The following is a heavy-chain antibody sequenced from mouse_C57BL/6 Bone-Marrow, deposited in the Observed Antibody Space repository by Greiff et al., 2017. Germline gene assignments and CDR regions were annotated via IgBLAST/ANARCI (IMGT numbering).Heavy chain of an antibody. CDR2: IWSGGST. J-gene: IGHJ3*01. Sequence: QVHVKQSGPGLVQPSQSLSITCPVSGFSLTSYGVHWVRQSPGKGLEWLGVIWSGGSTDYNAAFISRLSISKDNSKSQVFFKMNSLQADDTAIYYCGSPWFAYWGQGTLVTVSA. CDR3: GSPWFAY. V-gene: IGHV2-2*01. CDR1: GFSLTSYG.